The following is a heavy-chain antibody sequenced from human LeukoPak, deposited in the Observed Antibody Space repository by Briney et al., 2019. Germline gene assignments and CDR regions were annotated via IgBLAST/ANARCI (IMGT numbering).Heavy chain of an antibody. Sequence: GGSLRLSCAASGFAFSTYAMHGGRQAPGKGLEWVAVISNDGSNKYYADSVKGRFTISRDNSKNTVYLQMNSLRAEDTAVYYCARAGYCSSTSCYRNAFDIWGQGTMVTVSS. CDR1: GFAFSTYA. CDR2: ISNDGSNK. V-gene: IGHV3-30-3*01. CDR3: ARAGYCSSTSCYRNAFDI. D-gene: IGHD2-2*02. J-gene: IGHJ3*02.